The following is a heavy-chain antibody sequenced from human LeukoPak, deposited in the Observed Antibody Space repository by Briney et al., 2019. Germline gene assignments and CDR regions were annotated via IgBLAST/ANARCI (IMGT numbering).Heavy chain of an antibody. J-gene: IGHJ5*02. D-gene: IGHD3-10*01. Sequence: SETLSLTCTVSGGSISSYYWSWIRQPPGKGLEWIGHIYYRGSTNYNPSHKSRATLSIDTSKNQFSLKLSSVTATDTAVYYCARHMVRGVIIAPRDYNWFDPWGQGTLVTAS. CDR2: IYYRGST. V-gene: IGHV4-59*08. CDR1: GGSISSYY. CDR3: ARHMVRGVIIAPRDYNWFDP.